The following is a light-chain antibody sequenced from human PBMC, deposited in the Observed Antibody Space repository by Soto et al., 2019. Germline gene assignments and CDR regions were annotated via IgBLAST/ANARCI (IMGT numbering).Light chain of an antibody. J-gene: IGKJ1*01. V-gene: IGKV3-15*01. CDR2: GAS. Sequence: EIVMTQSPPTLSVSPGERATLSCRASQSVGNNLAWYQQKPGQAPRLLIFGASIRATGIPARFSGSGSGTEFTLTISRLQSEDFALYYCQHHYPWPRTFGQGTKVEVK. CDR1: QSVGNN. CDR3: QHHYPWPRT.